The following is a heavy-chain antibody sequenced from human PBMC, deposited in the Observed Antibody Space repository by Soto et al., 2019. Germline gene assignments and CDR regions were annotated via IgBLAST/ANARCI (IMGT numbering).Heavy chain of an antibody. CDR3: AKTLYSGSPTAFDY. Sequence: GGSLRLSCAASGFTFSSYGMSWVRQAPGKGLEWVSGISGSGGSTYYADSVKGRLTISRDNSKNTVYMQMNSLRAEDTAVYYCAKTLYSGSPTAFDYWGQGTLVTVSS. CDR1: GFTFSSYG. D-gene: IGHD1-26*01. CDR2: ISGSGGST. J-gene: IGHJ4*02. V-gene: IGHV3-23*01.